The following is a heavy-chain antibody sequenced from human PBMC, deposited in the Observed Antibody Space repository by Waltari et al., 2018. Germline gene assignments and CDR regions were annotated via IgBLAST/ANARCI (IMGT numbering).Heavy chain of an antibody. V-gene: IGHV4-34*01. CDR1: GGSCSGYY. CDR2: INHSGST. D-gene: IGHD2-2*01. J-gene: IGHJ1*01. Sequence: QVQLQQRRAGLLKPSETLSLTCAVYGGSCSGYYWSWIRQPPAKGLEWIGEINHSGSTNYNPSLKSRVTISVDTSKNQFSLKLSSVTAADTAVYYCARGRYQLLQAWGRAEYFQHWGQGTLVTVSS. CDR3: ARGRYQLLQAWGRAEYFQH.